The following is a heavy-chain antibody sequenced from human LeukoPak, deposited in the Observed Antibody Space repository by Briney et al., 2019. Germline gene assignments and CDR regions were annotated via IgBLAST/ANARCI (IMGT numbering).Heavy chain of an antibody. J-gene: IGHJ4*02. CDR1: GFTFSSYS. CDR3: TRDMQGSRLYLVGSQND. D-gene: IGHD1-26*01. CDR2: ISSSSSYM. Sequence: PGGSLRLFCAASGFTFSSYSMNWVRQAPGKGLEWVSSISSSSSYMYYADSVKGRFTISRDNAMNTLYLQMNSLRAEDSALYYCTRDMQGSRLYLVGSQNDWGQGTLVTVSS. V-gene: IGHV3-21*01.